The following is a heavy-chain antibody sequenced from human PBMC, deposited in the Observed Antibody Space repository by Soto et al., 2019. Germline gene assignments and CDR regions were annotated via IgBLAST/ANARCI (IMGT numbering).Heavy chain of an antibody. CDR1: GFIFKNYA. V-gene: IGHV3-30*04. CDR3: TKSSGGSSSVGMDY. CDR2: ITRDGYNK. Sequence: GGSLRLSCAGSGFIFKNYALNWVRQAPGKGLEWVASITRDGYNKYYADSVKGRFTISRDNSRDTPSLQMTALRTEDSSIYYCTKSSGGSSSVGMDYWGQGTRVTVSS. J-gene: IGHJ4*02. D-gene: IGHD6-6*01.